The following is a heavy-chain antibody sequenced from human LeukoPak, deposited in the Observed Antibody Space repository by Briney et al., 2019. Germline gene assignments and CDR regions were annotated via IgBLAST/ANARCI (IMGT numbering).Heavy chain of an antibody. CDR2: ISAYNGNI. CDR1: GYTFNNYG. Sequence: ASVKVSCKASGYTFNNYGISWVRQAPGQGLEWMGWISAYNGNIQYLRKFQGRVTMTTDTSTSTAYMELRSLRSDDTAVYYCARNPYNFWSGYYTGGNYYYYYMDAWGKGTTVTVSS. J-gene: IGHJ6*03. CDR3: ARNPYNFWSGYYTGGNYYYYYMDA. D-gene: IGHD3-3*01. V-gene: IGHV1-18*01.